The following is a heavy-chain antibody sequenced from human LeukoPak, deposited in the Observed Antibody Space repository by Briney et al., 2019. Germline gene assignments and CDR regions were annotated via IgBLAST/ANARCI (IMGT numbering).Heavy chain of an antibody. Sequence: ASVKVSCKASGYSFTGYYMHWVRQAPGQGLEWMGWINPNSGVTNYAQKFQGRATMTRDTSISTAYMELNRLRSDDTAVYYCARGRHQGYCGGDCYSPYFDYWGQGTLVTVSS. J-gene: IGHJ4*02. CDR1: GYSFTGYY. CDR2: INPNSGVT. V-gene: IGHV1-2*02. CDR3: ARGRHQGYCGGDCYSPYFDY. D-gene: IGHD2-21*01.